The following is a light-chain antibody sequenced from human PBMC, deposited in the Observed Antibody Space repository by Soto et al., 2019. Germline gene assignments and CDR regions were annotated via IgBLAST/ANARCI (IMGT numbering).Light chain of an antibody. CDR2: ATS. CDR3: QQSYSSPFT. Sequence: DIQMTQSPSSLSASVGDRVTMSCRASQSITNHLNWYQQKPGKAPKLLIYATSNLQSGVPSRFTGSGSGTDVTLTISNLQPEDFATYYCQQSYSSPFTFGPGTKVDIK. J-gene: IGKJ3*01. CDR1: QSITNH. V-gene: IGKV1-39*01.